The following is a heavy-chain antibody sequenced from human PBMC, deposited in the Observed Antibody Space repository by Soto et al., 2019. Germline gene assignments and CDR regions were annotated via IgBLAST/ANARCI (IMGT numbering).Heavy chain of an antibody. CDR3: ARTSMQSRGYSYGHGGMDV. Sequence: GESLKISCKGSGYSFTSYWIGWVRQMPGKGLEWMGIIYPGDSNTRYSPSLQGQVTISVDKSISTAYLQWSSLKASDTAMYYCARTSMQSRGYSYGHGGMDVWGQGTTVTVSS. CDR2: IYPGDSNT. CDR1: GYSFTSYW. D-gene: IGHD5-18*01. V-gene: IGHV5-51*01. J-gene: IGHJ6*02.